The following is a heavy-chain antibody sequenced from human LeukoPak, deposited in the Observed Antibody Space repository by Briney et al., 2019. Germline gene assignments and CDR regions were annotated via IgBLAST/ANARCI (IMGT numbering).Heavy chain of an antibody. Sequence: SVKVSCKPSVYTFSGHAINWVRQAPGQGLEWMGGIIPIFGTANYAQKFQGRVTITADESTSTAYMELSSLRSEDTAVYYCARWQVIGTIYGYNWFDPWGQGTLVTVSS. CDR2: IIPIFGTA. V-gene: IGHV1-69*13. J-gene: IGHJ5*02. CDR3: ARWQVIGTIYGYNWFDP. CDR1: VYTFSGHA. D-gene: IGHD1-7*01.